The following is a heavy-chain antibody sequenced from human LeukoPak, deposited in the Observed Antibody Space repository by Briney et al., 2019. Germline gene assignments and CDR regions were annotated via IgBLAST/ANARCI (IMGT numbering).Heavy chain of an antibody. V-gene: IGHV3-21*01. D-gene: IGHD5-24*01. J-gene: IGHJ3*02. Sequence: GGSLRLSCAASGFTFSSYSMNWVRQAPGKGLEWVSSISSSSSYIYYADSVKGRFTIPRDNAKNSLYLQMNSLRAEDTAVYYCEKCRDGYNLDALDIWGQGTMVTVSS. CDR3: EKCRDGYNLDALDI. CDR2: ISSSSSYI. CDR1: GFTFSSYS.